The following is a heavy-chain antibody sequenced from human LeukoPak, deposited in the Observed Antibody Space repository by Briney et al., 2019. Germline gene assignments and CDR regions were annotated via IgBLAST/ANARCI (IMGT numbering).Heavy chain of an antibody. CDR1: GFTFSTYG. CDR3: TTFIVVVPAAIDY. D-gene: IGHD2-2*01. CDR2: IKSKTDGGTT. V-gene: IGHV3-15*01. J-gene: IGHJ4*02. Sequence: GGSLRLSCAASGFTFSTYGMHWVRQAPGKGLEWVGRIKSKTDGGTTEYAAPVKGRFTISRDDSKNTLYLQMNSLKTEDTAVYYCTTFIVVVPAAIDYWGQGTLVTSPQ.